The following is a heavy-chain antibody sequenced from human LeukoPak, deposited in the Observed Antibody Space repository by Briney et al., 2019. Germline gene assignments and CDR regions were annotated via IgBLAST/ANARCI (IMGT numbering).Heavy chain of an antibody. CDR2: ISAYNGNT. J-gene: IGHJ4*02. CDR3: ARETLFHTVAAPSLDY. CDR1: GYTFTSYG. V-gene: IGHV1-18*01. D-gene: IGHD6-6*01. Sequence: ASVKVSCKASGYTFTSYGISWVRQAPGQGLEWMGWISAYNGNTNYAQKLQGRVTMTTDTSTSTAYMELRSLRSDDTAVYYCARETLFHTVAAPSLDYWGQGTLVTVSS.